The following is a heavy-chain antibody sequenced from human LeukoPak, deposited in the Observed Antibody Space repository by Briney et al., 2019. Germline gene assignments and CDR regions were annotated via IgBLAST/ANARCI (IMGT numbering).Heavy chain of an antibody. CDR3: AKPYPTLTTSAVLDN. V-gene: IGHV3-74*01. CDR2: IKTDGSST. J-gene: IGHJ4*02. CDR1: GFTFSSYW. D-gene: IGHD1-1*01. Sequence: PGGSLRLSCAASGFTFSSYWMHWVRQAPGKGLVWVSHIKTDGSSTNYAESVKGRFTISRDNSKNTVYLQINTLRTDDAAIYYCAKPYPTLTTSAVLDNWGQGTLVTVSS.